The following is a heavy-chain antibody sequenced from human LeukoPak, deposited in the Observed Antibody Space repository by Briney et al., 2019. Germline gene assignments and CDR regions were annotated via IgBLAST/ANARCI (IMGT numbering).Heavy chain of an antibody. V-gene: IGHV1-46*01. Sequence: ASVKVSCKASGYTFTGYYMHWVRRAPGQGLEWMGIINPSGGSTTYAQKFQGRVTMTRDMSTRTLYMELSSLRSEDTAFYYCARVGDYSPRGWFDPWGQGTLVTVSS. CDR1: GYTFTGYY. D-gene: IGHD4-11*01. CDR3: ARVGDYSPRGWFDP. CDR2: INPSGGST. J-gene: IGHJ5*02.